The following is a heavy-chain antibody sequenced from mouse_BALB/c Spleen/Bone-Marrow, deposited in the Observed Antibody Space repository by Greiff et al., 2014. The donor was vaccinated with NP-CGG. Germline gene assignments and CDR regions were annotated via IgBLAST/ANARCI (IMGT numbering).Heavy chain of an antibody. J-gene: IGHJ4*01. V-gene: IGHV1-82*01. CDR2: IYPGDGDT. CDR1: GYAFSSSW. CDR3: ARSAYYGSGYGAMDY. Sequence: VQLQQSGPELVKPGASVKISCTGSGYAFSSSWMNWVKQRPGQGLEWIGRIYPGDGDTNSNGRFKGKATLTADRSSNTAYMQLXSLTSVXSAVYFCARSAYYGSGYGAMDYWGQGTSVTVSS. D-gene: IGHD1-1*01.